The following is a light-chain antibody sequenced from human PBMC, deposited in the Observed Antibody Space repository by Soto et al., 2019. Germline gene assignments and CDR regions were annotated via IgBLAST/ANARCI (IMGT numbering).Light chain of an antibody. CDR3: QQSSSIPRT. J-gene: IGKJ2*01. V-gene: IGKV1-39*01. CDR1: QSISYY. CDR2: AAS. Sequence: DIQMTQSPSSLSASVGDRVTITCRASQSISYYLSWYQLKPGKVPKLLISAASSLQSGVPSRFSGSGSGTDFTLTISSLQPEDFATYYCQQSSSIPRTFGQGTKLEIK.